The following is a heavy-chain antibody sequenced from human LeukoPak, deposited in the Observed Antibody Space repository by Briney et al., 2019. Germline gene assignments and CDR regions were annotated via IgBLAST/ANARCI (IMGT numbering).Heavy chain of an antibody. CDR3: TRHNYDRSGYGAFDI. V-gene: IGHV3-73*01. CDR1: GFTFSGSD. J-gene: IGHJ3*02. Sequence: PGGSLRLSCAASGFTFSGSDIHWVRQASGKGPEWVGHIRSKTNNYATADAASVKGRFTFSRDDSKNTAYIQMNSLKTEDTAVYYCTRHNYDRSGYGAFDIWGQGTMVTVSS. D-gene: IGHD3-22*01. CDR2: IRSKTNNYAT.